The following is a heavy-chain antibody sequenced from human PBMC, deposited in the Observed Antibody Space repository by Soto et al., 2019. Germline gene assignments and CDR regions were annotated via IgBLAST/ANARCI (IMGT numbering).Heavy chain of an antibody. CDR1: RFTFSNYW. V-gene: IGHV3-7*05. Sequence: PGGSLRLSCVASRFTFSNYWMSWVLQAPGKGLEWVANIKQDETEKYYVDSVKGRFAISRDNAKKSLYLQMNSLRAEDTAVYYCARVRTENYYGMDVWGQGTTVTVS. CDR3: ARVRTENYYGMDV. J-gene: IGHJ6*02. CDR2: IKQDETEK.